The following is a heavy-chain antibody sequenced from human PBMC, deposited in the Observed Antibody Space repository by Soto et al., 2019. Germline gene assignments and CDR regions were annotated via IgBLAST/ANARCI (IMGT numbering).Heavy chain of an antibody. CDR1: GFTFSSYA. V-gene: IGHV3-23*01. D-gene: IGHD6-13*01. CDR2: ISGSGGST. CDR3: AKARPRAAAGKWRGVDAFDI. J-gene: IGHJ3*02. Sequence: EVQLLESGGGLVQPGGSLRLSCAASGFTFSSYAMSWVRQAPGKGLEWVSAISGSGGSTYYADSVKGRFTISRENSKNTLYLQMNSLRAEDTAVYYCAKARPRAAAGKWRGVDAFDIWGQGTMVTVSS.